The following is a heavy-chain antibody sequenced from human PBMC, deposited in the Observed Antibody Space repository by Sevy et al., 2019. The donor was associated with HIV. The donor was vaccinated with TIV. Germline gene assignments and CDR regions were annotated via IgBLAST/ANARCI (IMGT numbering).Heavy chain of an antibody. D-gene: IGHD3-9*01. CDR1: GFTFTTSG. Sequence: GGSLRLSCVVSGFTFTTSGMHWVRQAPGKGLEWVAVISYHGRDKFYADSVKGRFTISRDNSDNILYLQMNSLRSEDTAVYYCAKDFTGYNGMDVWGQRTMVTVSS. J-gene: IGHJ6*02. V-gene: IGHV3-30*18. CDR3: AKDFTGYNGMDV. CDR2: ISYHGRDK.